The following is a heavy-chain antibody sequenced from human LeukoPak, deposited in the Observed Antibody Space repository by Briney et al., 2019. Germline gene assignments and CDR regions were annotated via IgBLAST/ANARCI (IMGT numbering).Heavy chain of an antibody. CDR3: ARAPYGDYGFDY. D-gene: IGHD4-17*01. V-gene: IGHV4-59*01. Sequence: SETLSLTCAVSGGSINDYYWSWIRQPPGKGLEWIGHFYHSGRTNYNPSLKSRVTISVDTSKNQFSLKLSSVTAADTAVYYCARAPYGDYGFDYWGQGTLVTVPS. CDR2: FYHSGRT. J-gene: IGHJ4*02. CDR1: GGSINDYY.